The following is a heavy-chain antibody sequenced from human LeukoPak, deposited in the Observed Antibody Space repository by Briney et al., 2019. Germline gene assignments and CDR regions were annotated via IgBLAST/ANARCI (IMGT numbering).Heavy chain of an antibody. Sequence: GGSLRLSCAASGFTFSSYGMPWVRQAPGKGLEWVAVISYDGSNKYYADSVKGRFTISRDNSKNTLYLQMNSLRAEDTAVYYCAKDQGFLTGTLDYWGQGTLVTVSS. CDR3: AKDQGFLTGTLDY. V-gene: IGHV3-30*18. D-gene: IGHD1-20*01. CDR1: GFTFSSYG. J-gene: IGHJ4*02. CDR2: ISYDGSNK.